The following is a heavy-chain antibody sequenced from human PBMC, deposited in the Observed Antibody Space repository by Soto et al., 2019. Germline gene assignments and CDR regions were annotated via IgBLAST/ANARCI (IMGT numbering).Heavy chain of an antibody. CDR3: ARDREYCDSSGLYLDY. V-gene: IGHV4-59*01. CDR2: IYYGWNT. Sequence: SETLSLTFTVSGASIIDYYWSWIRQPPGKGLEWIGYIYYGWNTNYNPSLKRRVTISVDTSKNQFSLKLISVTAADTAVYYCARDREYCDSSGLYLDYRGQGILVTVSS. D-gene: IGHD3-22*01. CDR1: GASIIDYY. J-gene: IGHJ4*02.